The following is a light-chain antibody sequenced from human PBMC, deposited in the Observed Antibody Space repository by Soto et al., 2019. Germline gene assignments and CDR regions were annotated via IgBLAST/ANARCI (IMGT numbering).Light chain of an antibody. V-gene: IGLV4-69*01. J-gene: IGLJ1*01. CDR3: QTWGTGIRV. CDR2: VNSDGSH. Sequence: QLVLTQSPSASASLGASVKLTCTLSSGHSNYAIAWHQQQPEKGPRYLMKVNSDGSHRKGDGIPDRFSGSSSGAQRYLTISSLQSEDEAVYYCQTWGTGIRVFGTGTQLTVL. CDR1: SGHSNYA.